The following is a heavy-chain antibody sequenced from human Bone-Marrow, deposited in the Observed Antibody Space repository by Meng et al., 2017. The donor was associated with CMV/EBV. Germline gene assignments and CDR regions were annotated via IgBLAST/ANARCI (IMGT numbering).Heavy chain of an antibody. J-gene: IGHJ6*02. CDR2: ISWNSGTI. CDR3: AKATPSRSWSPYYYYYTMDV. CDR1: GFTFDDYA. Sequence: SLKISCAASGFTFDDYAMHWVRQAPGKGLEWVSGISWNSGTIGYADSVKGRFTISRDNAKNSLYLQMNSLRAEDTALYYCAKATPSRSWSPYYYYYTMDVWGQGITVTVSS. D-gene: IGHD6-13*01. V-gene: IGHV3-9*01.